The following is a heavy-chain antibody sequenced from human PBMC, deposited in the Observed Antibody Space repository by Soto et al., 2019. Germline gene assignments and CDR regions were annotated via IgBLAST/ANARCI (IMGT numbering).Heavy chain of an antibody. J-gene: IGHJ2*01. CDR3: ARGVMEGAFKGGRRSYYWFLDL. D-gene: IGHD3-16*01. Sequence: QAHLQQWGAGLMRTSESLSLTCAVYGESVSDSYWTWIRRSPGRGLEWLGEINPSKGATYNPSLKSRVSISLDTSKRQLSLKLFSATAADTAVYYCARGVMEGAFKGGRRSYYWFLDLWGRGTLVAFYS. V-gene: IGHV4-34*01. CDR2: INPSKGA. CDR1: GESVSDSY.